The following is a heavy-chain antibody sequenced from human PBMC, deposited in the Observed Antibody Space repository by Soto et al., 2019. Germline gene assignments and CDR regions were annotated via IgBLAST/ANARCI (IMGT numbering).Heavy chain of an antibody. J-gene: IGHJ3*02. Sequence: SETLSLTGAVYGGSFSGYYWSWIRQPPGKGLEWIGEINHSGSTNYNPSLKSRVTISVDTSKNQFSLKLSSVTAADTAVYYCARGGVGAAAGIDAFDIWGQGTMVTVSS. CDR2: INHSGST. D-gene: IGHD6-13*01. CDR3: ARGGVGAAAGIDAFDI. CDR1: GGSFSGYY. V-gene: IGHV4-34*01.